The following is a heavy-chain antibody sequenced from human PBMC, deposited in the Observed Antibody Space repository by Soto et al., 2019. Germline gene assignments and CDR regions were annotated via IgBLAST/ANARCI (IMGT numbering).Heavy chain of an antibody. Sequence: GGSLRLSCAASGFTFSSYSMNWVRQAPGKGLEWVSSISSSSSYIYYADSVKGRFTISRDNAKNSLYLQMNSLRAEDTAVYYCARWVWLVPRASHNGMDGWGQGTTVTVSS. J-gene: IGHJ6*02. CDR2: ISSSSSYI. V-gene: IGHV3-21*01. D-gene: IGHD6-19*01. CDR3: ARWVWLVPRASHNGMDG. CDR1: GFTFSSYS.